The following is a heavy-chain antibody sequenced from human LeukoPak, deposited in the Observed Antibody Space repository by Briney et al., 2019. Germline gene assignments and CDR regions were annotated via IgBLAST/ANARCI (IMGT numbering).Heavy chain of an antibody. CDR2: IIPIFGTA. J-gene: IGHJ3*02. Sequence: ASVKVSCKASGGTFSSYAISWVRQAPGQGLEWMGGIIPIFGTANYAQKFQGRVTITADKSTSTAYMELSSLRSEDTAVYYCASYGSGSSYAFDIWGQGTMVTVSS. D-gene: IGHD3-10*01. V-gene: IGHV1-69*06. CDR3: ASYGSGSSYAFDI. CDR1: GGTFSSYA.